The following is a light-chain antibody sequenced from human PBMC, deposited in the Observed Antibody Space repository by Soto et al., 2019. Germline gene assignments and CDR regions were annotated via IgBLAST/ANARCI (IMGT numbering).Light chain of an antibody. J-gene: IGKJ2*01. CDR3: QQCGNCPSPYT. Sequence: EIVLTQSPGTLSLSPGERATLSCRTSQSLNNNYLAWYQQKPGQAPRLLIYDASTRATGIPDRFSGSGSGTDFTLTISRLEPEDFAVYYCQQCGNCPSPYTFGQGTKLEIK. CDR2: DAS. V-gene: IGKV3-20*01. CDR1: QSLNNNY.